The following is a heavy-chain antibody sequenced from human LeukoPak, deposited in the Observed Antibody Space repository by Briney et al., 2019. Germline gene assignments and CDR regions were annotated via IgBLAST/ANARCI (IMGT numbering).Heavy chain of an antibody. CDR3: VQTTGWPGFDY. J-gene: IGHJ4*02. Sequence: SETLSLTCTTSGVSISRFYWSWVRQPPGKGLEWIGNIYSGVPTYFNPSLKSRVIISVDTSKNQFSLNLTSVTAADTAMHYCVQTTGWPGFDYWGQGILVTVSS. CDR2: IYSGVPT. D-gene: IGHD1-1*01. V-gene: IGHV4-4*09. CDR1: GVSISRFY.